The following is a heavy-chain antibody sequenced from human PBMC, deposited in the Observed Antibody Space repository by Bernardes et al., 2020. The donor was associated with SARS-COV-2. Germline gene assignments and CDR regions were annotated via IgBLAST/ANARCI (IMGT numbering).Heavy chain of an antibody. V-gene: IGHV3-23*01. CDR2: ISSSGDIT. CDR1: GFTSGSYA. D-gene: IGHD5-12*01. J-gene: IGHJ4*02. Sequence: GSLRLSCAASGFTSGSYAMWWVRQAPGKGLECVSGISSSGDITFNADPVKGRFTISRDNSNNMLYLQMSSLTAEDTAVYYCARRFGGNGGPFDSWGQGTLVTVSS. CDR3: ARRFGGNGGPFDS.